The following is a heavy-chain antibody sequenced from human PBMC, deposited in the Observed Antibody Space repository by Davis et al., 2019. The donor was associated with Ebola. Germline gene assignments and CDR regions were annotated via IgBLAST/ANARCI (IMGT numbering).Heavy chain of an antibody. CDR1: GFTFSSYG. V-gene: IGHV3-30*03. D-gene: IGHD3-10*01. Sequence: GESLKISCAASGFTFSSYGMHWVRQAPGKGLEWVAVISYDGSNKYYADSVKGRFTISRDNSKNTLYLQMNSLRAEDTAVYYCARASGSDWGYFDYWGQGTLVTVSS. J-gene: IGHJ4*02. CDR2: ISYDGSNK. CDR3: ARASGSDWGYFDY.